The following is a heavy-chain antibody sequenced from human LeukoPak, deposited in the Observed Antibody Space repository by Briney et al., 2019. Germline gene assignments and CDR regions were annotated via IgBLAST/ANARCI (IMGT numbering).Heavy chain of an antibody. CDR3: ARPYDTSGYYNYYFDY. CDR1: GYNLISYG. J-gene: IGHJ4*02. Sequence: RASVKVSCKASGYNLISYGIIWVRHAPGQGLEWMGWISAYNVNTNYAQKFQGRVTMTTDTSTSTAYMDLRSLKSDDTAVYFCARPYDTSGYYNYYFDYWGQGTLVTVSS. CDR2: ISAYNVNT. V-gene: IGHV1-18*01. D-gene: IGHD3-22*01.